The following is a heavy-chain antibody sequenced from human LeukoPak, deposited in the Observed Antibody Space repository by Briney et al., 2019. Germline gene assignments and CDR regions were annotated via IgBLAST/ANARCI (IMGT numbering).Heavy chain of an antibody. Sequence: GGSLRLSCAASGFTFSSYSMNWVRQAPGKGLEWVSYISSSSSTIYYADSVKGRFTISRDNAKNSLYLQMNSLRAEDTAVYYCARERVLRFLEWRKPIDYWGQGTLATVSS. V-gene: IGHV3-48*01. CDR3: ARERVLRFLEWRKPIDY. D-gene: IGHD3-3*01. J-gene: IGHJ4*02. CDR2: ISSSSSTI. CDR1: GFTFSSYS.